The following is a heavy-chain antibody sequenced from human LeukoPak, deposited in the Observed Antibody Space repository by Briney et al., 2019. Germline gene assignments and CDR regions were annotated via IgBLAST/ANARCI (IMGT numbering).Heavy chain of an antibody. CDR3: AREHHSRTYYDFWSGYTGGWYFDY. D-gene: IGHD3-3*01. CDR2: IYYSGST. CDR1: GGSISSGDYY. J-gene: IGHJ4*02. Sequence: SQTLSLTCTVSGGSISSGDYYWSWIRQPPGKGLEWIGYIYYSGSTYYNPSLKSRVTISVDTSKNQSSLKLSSVTAADTAVYYCAREHHSRTYYDFWSGYTGGWYFDYWGQGTLVTVSS. V-gene: IGHV4-30-4*08.